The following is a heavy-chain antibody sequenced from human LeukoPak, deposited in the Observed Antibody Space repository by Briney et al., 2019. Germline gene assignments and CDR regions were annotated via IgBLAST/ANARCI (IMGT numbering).Heavy chain of an antibody. CDR1: GGSFGGYY. CDR3: ARCRSYGDFQI. D-gene: IGHD4-17*01. V-gene: IGHV4-34*01. CDR2: INHSGST. Sequence: SETLSLTCAVYGGSFGGYYWSWIRQPPGKGLEWIGEINHSGSTNYNPSLKSRVTISVDTSKNQFSLKLSSVTAADTAVYYCARCRSYGDFQIWGQGTLVTVSS. J-gene: IGHJ4*02.